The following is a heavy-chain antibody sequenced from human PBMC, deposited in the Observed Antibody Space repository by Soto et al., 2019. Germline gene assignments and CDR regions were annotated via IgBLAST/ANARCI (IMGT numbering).Heavy chain of an antibody. CDR2: IYYSGST. J-gene: IGHJ4*02. V-gene: IGHV4-59*01. Sequence: SSETLSLTYTVSGGSISDFYWSWIRQPPGKGLEWIGYIYYSGSTNYNPSLKSRVTISVDTSKNQFSLNLRSMSPADTAVYYCARVGGLAARTFDYWGPGTLVTVSS. CDR1: GGSISDFY. CDR3: ARVGGLAARTFDY. D-gene: IGHD6-6*01.